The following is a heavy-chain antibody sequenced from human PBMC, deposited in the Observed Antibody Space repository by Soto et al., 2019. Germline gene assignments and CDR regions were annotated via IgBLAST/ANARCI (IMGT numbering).Heavy chain of an antibody. CDR2: IHPGNGNT. CDR3: TKPDCGGGSCYPDY. D-gene: IGHD2-15*01. Sequence: ASVQVSCKASGYTFTNLAIHWVRQAPGQRPEWMGWIHPGNGNTIYSQKFQGRVTITRDTSASTAYMELSSLTSEDTAVYYCTKPDCGGGSCYPDYWGQGTQVTVSS. CDR1: GYTFTNLA. J-gene: IGHJ4*02. V-gene: IGHV1-3*01.